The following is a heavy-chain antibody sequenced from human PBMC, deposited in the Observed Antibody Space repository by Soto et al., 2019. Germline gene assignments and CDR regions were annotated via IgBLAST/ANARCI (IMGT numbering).Heavy chain of an antibody. J-gene: IGHJ4*02. V-gene: IGHV1-3*01. CDR1: GYTFTNNA. Sequence: ASVKVSCKASGYTFTNNAIHWVRQAPGQSPESLGWINVANGNTEYSRNFQGRVTLTGDASADTAYMELSSLRSEDTAVYFCARAVAVPADFDYWGRGTLVTV. CDR2: INVANGNT. CDR3: ARAVAVPADFDY. D-gene: IGHD6-19*01.